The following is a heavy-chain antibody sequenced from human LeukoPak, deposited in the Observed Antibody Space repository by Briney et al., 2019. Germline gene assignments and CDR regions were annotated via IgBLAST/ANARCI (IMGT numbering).Heavy chain of an antibody. CDR1: GFLFNTNW. CDR2: IKQDGSEK. J-gene: IGHJ4*02. V-gene: IGHV3-7*01. Sequence: GGSLRLSCAGSGFLFNTNWMTWVRQAPGKGLEWVATIKQDGSEKYYADSVKGQFTISRDNAKNSLFLQMDSLRAEDTAVYYCARDLAGHYYGSGSSFDYWGQGTLVTVSS. CDR3: ARDLAGHYYGSGSSFDY. D-gene: IGHD3-10*01.